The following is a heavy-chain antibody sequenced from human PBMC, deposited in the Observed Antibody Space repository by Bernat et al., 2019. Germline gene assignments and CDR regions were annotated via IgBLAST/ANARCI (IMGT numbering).Heavy chain of an antibody. CDR2: ISGSGGTT. J-gene: IGHJ5*02. CDR3: AKLAVRGDNWSDP. CDR1: GFTFSSYA. Sequence: EVQPLESGGGLVQPGGSLRLSCAASGFTFSSYAMSWVRQAPGKGLEWVSAISGSGGTTYYADSVKGRFTISRDKSKNTLYLRMNTLRVDDTAVYFCAKLAVRGDNWSDPWGQGTLVTVSS. V-gene: IGHV3-23*01. D-gene: IGHD3-10*01.